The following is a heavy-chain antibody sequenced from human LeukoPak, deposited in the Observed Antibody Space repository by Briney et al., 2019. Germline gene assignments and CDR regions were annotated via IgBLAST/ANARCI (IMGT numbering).Heavy chain of an antibody. D-gene: IGHD4-17*01. Sequence: PGGSLRLSCAASGFTFSSYAMHWVRQAPGKGLEWVAVISYDGSNKYYADSVKGRFTISRDNSKNTLYLQMNSRRAEDTAVYYCATVFYGDYALFDYWGQGTLVTVSS. V-gene: IGHV3-30-3*01. J-gene: IGHJ4*02. CDR1: GFTFSSYA. CDR3: ATVFYGDYALFDY. CDR2: ISYDGSNK.